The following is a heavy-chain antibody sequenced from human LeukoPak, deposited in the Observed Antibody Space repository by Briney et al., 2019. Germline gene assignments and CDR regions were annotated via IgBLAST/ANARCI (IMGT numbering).Heavy chain of an antibody. D-gene: IGHD4-23*01. CDR1: GYSLISTFY. CDR3: ARVSDDEYGGNSGAMYFES. J-gene: IGHJ4*02. CDR2: IYHSGST. V-gene: IGHV4-38-2*02. Sequence: PSETLSLTCTVSGYSLISTFYWGWIRQSPGQGLEWIGNIYHSGSTYSSPSLRSRVTISVDTSKNQFSLKLQSVTAADTALYYCARVSDDEYGGNSGAMYFESWGQGTLVTVSS.